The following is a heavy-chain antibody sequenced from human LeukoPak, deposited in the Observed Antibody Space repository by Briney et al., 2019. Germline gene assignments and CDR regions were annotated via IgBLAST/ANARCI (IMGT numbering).Heavy chain of an antibody. CDR2: IYYSGST. V-gene: IGHV4-39*01. Sequence: SETLSLTCTVSGGSISSSSYYWGWIRQPPGKGLEWIGSIYYSGSTYYNPSLKSRVTISVDTSKNQFSLKLSSVTAADTAVYYCARFRYFDWLLYPRHDYWGQGTLVTVSS. J-gene: IGHJ4*02. CDR3: ARFRYFDWLLYPRHDY. CDR1: GGSISSSSYY. D-gene: IGHD3-9*01.